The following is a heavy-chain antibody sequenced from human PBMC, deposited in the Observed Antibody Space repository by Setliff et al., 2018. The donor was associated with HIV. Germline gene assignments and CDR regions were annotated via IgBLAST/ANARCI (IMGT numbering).Heavy chain of an antibody. Sequence: SETLSLTCVVYGGSFTNYYWSWIRQPPGKGLECIGEINHSGSTNYNPSLKSRVTISVDTSKHQFSLKLNSLETEDTAVYYCTADLPGGISDCFDYWGQGTLVTV. CDR2: INHSGST. CDR3: TADLPGGISDCFDY. CDR1: GGSFTNYY. D-gene: IGHD2-15*01. V-gene: IGHV4-34*03. J-gene: IGHJ4*02.